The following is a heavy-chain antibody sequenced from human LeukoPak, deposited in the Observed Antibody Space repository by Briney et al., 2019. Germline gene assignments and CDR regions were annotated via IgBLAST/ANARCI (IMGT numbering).Heavy chain of an antibody. J-gene: IGHJ4*02. CDR3: ARDGNFDY. V-gene: IGHV1-2*02. Sequence: ASVKVSCKASGYTFSGHYMHWVRQAPGQGLEWMGWINPDSGGTNCAQKFQGRVTMTRDTSISTAYMELTRLTSDDTAVYYCARDGNFDYWGQGTLVAVSS. CDR1: GYTFSGHY. CDR2: INPDSGGT.